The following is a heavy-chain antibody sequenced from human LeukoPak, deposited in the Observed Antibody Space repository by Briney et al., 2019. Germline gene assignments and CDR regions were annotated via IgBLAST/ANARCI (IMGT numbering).Heavy chain of an antibody. V-gene: IGHV4-61*10. CDR2: IYYSGST. CDR1: GGSISSGSYY. CDR3: ARYDLGGYPPYFDY. J-gene: IGHJ4*02. Sequence: PSETLSLTCTVSGGSISSGSYYWSWIRQPAGKGLEWIGYIYYSGSTNYNPSLKSRVTISVDTSKNQFSLKLSSVTAADTAVYYCARYDLGGYPPYFDYWGQGTLVTVSS. D-gene: IGHD5-12*01.